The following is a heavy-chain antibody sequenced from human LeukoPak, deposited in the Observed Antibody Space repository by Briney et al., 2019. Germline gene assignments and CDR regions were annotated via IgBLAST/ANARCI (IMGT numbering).Heavy chain of an antibody. D-gene: IGHD3-9*01. Sequence: ASVTVSCKASGYTFTGYYMHWVRQAPGQGLEWMGWINPNSGGTNYAQKFQGRVTMTRDTSISTAYMELSRLRSDDTAVYYCAREYYDILTGYSFDYWGQGTLVTVSS. J-gene: IGHJ4*02. V-gene: IGHV1-2*02. CDR2: INPNSGGT. CDR1: GYTFTGYY. CDR3: AREYYDILTGYSFDY.